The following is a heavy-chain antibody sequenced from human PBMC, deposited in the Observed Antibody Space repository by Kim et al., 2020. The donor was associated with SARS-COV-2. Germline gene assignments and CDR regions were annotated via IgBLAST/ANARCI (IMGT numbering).Heavy chain of an antibody. CDR3: ARGQKDKLRYFDWLLRYF. J-gene: IGHJ4*03. D-gene: IGHD3-9*01. V-gene: IGHV4-34*01. CDR1: GGSFSGYY. Sequence: SETLSLTCAVYGGSFSGYYWSWIRQPPGKGLEWIGEINHSGSTNYNPSLKSRVTISVDTSKNQFSLKLSSVTAADTAVYYCARGQKDKLRYFDWLLRYF. CDR2: INHSGST.